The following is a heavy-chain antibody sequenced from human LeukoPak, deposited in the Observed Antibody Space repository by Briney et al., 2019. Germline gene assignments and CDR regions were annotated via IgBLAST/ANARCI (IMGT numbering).Heavy chain of an antibody. V-gene: IGHV3-23*01. CDR1: GFTFSNYA. CDR3: AFPRAGEYYRSDFDY. J-gene: IGHJ4*02. CDR2: ISGSGIST. D-gene: IGHD4-17*01. Sequence: GGSLRLSCAASGFTFSNYAMSWVRQAPGKGLEWVSTISGSGISTNYADSVEGRFTISRDNSKDTLYLQMDSLRAEDTAVFYCAFPRAGEYYRSDFDYWGQGTLVTVS.